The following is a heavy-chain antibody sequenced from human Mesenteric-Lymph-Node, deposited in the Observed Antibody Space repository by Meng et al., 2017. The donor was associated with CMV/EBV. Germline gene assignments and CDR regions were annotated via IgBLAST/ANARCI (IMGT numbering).Heavy chain of an antibody. D-gene: IGHD3-3*01. CDR2: LSGSGTNT. Sequence: GGSLRLSCAASGFIPDTYAMNWVRQAPGKGLEWVSGLSGSGTNTYYTDSVKGRFTISRDNSKKTVYLHMSNLRAEDTAVYYCTKVGHYDFWSGYSYWFDPWGQGTLVTVSS. CDR3: TKVGHYDFWSGYSYWFDP. J-gene: IGHJ5*02. CDR1: GFIPDTYA. V-gene: IGHV3-23*01.